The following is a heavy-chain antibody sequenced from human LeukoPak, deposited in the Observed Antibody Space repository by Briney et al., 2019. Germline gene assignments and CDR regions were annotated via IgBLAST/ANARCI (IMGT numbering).Heavy chain of an antibody. CDR3: ARDIRIAAAGLNWFDP. J-gene: IGHJ5*02. CDR2: IIPIFGTT. V-gene: IGHV1-69*01. D-gene: IGHD6-13*01. Sequence: ASVKVSCKASGGTFSSYAISWVRQAPGQGIEWMGGIIPIFGTTNYAQKFPGRVTITADESTSTAYMELSSLRSEDMAVYYCARDIRIAAAGLNWFDPWGQGTLVTVSS. CDR1: GGTFSSYA.